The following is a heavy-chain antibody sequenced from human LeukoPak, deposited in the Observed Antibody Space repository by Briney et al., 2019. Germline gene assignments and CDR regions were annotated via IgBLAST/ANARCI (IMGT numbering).Heavy chain of an antibody. CDR1: GDSISSSNCY. Sequence: SETLSLTCTVSGDSISSSNCYWGWIRQPPGKGLEWIGSIYFSGGTYYNASLKSRVAISVDTSKNQFSLKLSSVTAADTAVYYCARDGGSGEFDYWGQGTLVTVSS. CDR3: ARDGGSGEFDY. CDR2: IYFSGGT. V-gene: IGHV4-39*07. D-gene: IGHD3-16*01. J-gene: IGHJ4*02.